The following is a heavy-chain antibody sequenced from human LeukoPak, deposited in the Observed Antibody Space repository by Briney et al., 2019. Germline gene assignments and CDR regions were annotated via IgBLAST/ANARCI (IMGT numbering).Heavy chain of an antibody. Sequence: ASVEVSCRVSGYTLTELSMHWVRQAPGKGLEWMGGFDPEDGETMYAQKFQGRVTMTEDTSTDTAYMELSSLRSEDTAVYYCATDRGGGYNYFDSWGQGTLVTVSS. CDR2: FDPEDGET. V-gene: IGHV1-24*01. CDR3: ATDRGGGYNYFDS. D-gene: IGHD5-24*01. J-gene: IGHJ4*02. CDR1: GYTLTELS.